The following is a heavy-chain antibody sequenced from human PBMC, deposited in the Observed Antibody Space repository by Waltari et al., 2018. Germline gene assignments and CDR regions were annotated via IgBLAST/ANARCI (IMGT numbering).Heavy chain of an antibody. Sequence: QVQLVQSGAEVKKPGSSVRVSCRASGGTFGRYAITRVRQAPGQGLEWMGGTIPIFGSPMYAPKFQGRVSITADELTYTVYMELNSLRSDDTAIYYCARRKLGEAFDIWGQGTMVIVSS. CDR3: ARRKLGEAFDI. CDR2: TIPIFGSP. CDR1: GGTFGRYA. J-gene: IGHJ3*02. D-gene: IGHD3-16*01. V-gene: IGHV1-69*12.